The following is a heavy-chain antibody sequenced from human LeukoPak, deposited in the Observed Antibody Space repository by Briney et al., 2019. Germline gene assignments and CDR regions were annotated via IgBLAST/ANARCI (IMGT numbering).Heavy chain of an antibody. D-gene: IGHD6-19*01. CDR2: LSGSGGST. V-gene: IGHV3-23*01. Sequence: QTGGSLRLSSAASGFTFSSYAMSWVRQAPGKELEWVSALSGSGGSTYYADSVKGRFTISRDISKNTLYLQLNSLKAEDSAVYYCAKPSSGYGSFDSWGQGTLVTVSS. CDR3: AKPSSGYGSFDS. J-gene: IGHJ4*02. CDR1: GFTFSSYA.